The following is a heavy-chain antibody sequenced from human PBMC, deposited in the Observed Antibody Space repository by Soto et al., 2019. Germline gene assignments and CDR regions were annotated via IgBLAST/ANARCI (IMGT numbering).Heavy chain of an antibody. V-gene: IGHV4-59*08. CDR2: IYYSGST. CDR3: VRMRAAAVNNWFDP. Sequence: PSETLSLTCTVSGGSISSYYWSWIRQPPGKGLEWIGYIYYSGSTNYNPSLKSRVTISVDTSKNQFSLKLSSVTAADTAVYYCVRMRAAAVNNWFDPWGQGTLVTVS. J-gene: IGHJ5*02. D-gene: IGHD6-13*01. CDR1: GGSISSYY.